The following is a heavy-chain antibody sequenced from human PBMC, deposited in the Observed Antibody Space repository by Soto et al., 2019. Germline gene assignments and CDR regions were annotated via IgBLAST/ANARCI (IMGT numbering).Heavy chain of an antibody. CDR3: ARAPAEMATKIYHYYGMDG. D-gene: IGHD5-12*01. CDR1: GGTFSSYA. CDR2: IIPIFGTA. J-gene: IGHJ6*02. V-gene: IGHV1-69*13. Sequence: GASVKVSCKASGGTFSSYAISWVRQAPGQGLEWMGGIIPIFGTANYAQKFQGRVTITADESTSTAYMELSSLGADDPAVYYCARAPAEMATKIYHYYGMDGRGQGTTVTV.